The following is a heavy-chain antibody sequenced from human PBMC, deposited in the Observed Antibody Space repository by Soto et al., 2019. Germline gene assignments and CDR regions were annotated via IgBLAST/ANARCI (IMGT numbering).Heavy chain of an antibody. CDR1: GYTFTSYG. J-gene: IGHJ4*02. D-gene: IGHD1-1*01. Sequence: QVQLVQSGAEVKKPGASVKVSCKASGYTFTSYGISWVRQAPGQGREWMGWISAYNGNSNYAQKLQGRVTMTTDTSTSTAYMELRRLRSDDTAVYYCARVGEEGINWNDGLFDYWGQGTLVTVSS. CDR3: ARVGEEGINWNDGLFDY. V-gene: IGHV1-18*01. CDR2: ISAYNGNS.